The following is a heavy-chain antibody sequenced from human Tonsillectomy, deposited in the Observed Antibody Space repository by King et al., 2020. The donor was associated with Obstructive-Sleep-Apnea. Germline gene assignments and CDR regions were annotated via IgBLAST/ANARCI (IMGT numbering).Heavy chain of an antibody. D-gene: IGHD2-2*01. CDR2: ISGSGVGT. CDR3: AKADGPCGSSSCYMTFHH. Sequence: VQLVESGGGLVQPGGSLRLSCATSGFTFSSSAMSWVRQAPGKGLEWVSAISGSGVGTHYADSVKGRFTISRDNSKNTLYLQMDSLRVEDTAVYYCAKADGPCGSSSCYMTFHHWDQGALVTVSP. J-gene: IGHJ1*01. V-gene: IGHV3-23*04. CDR1: GFTFSSSA.